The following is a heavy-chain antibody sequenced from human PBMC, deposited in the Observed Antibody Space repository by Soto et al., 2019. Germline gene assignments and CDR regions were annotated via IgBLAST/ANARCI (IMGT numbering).Heavy chain of an antibody. V-gene: IGHV1-2*02. J-gene: IGHJ4*02. CDR1: GYTFTTYY. CDR3: ARQRGIDN. Sequence: ASVKVSCKTSGYTFTTYYMHWMRQAPGQGLEWMGWINPNNGGTNYAQKFQGRVTMTRDTSISTAYMELSGLTSDDTAVYFCARQRGIDNWGQGTLVTVSS. CDR2: INPNNGGT.